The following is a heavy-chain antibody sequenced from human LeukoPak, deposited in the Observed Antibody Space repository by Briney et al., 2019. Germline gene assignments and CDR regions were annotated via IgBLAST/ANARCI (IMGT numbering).Heavy chain of an antibody. CDR1: GGTFGSYA. CDR2: IIPIFGTA. V-gene: IGHV1-69*05. Sequence: GASVKVSCKASGGTFGSYAISWVRQAPGQGLEWMGRIIPIFGTANYARKFQGRVTITTDESTSTAYMELSSLRSEDTAVYYCASVSGSYSEYYFDYWGQGTLVTVSS. D-gene: IGHD1-26*01. CDR3: ASVSGSYSEYYFDY. J-gene: IGHJ4*02.